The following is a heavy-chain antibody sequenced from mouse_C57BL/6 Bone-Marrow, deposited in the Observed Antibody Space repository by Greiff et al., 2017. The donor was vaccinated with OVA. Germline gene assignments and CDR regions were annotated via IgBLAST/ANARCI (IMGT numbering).Heavy chain of an antibody. V-gene: IGHV1-82*01. Sequence: VQLQQSGPELVKPGASVKISCKASGYAFSSSWMNWVKQRPGKGLEWIGRIYPGDGDTNYNGKFKGKATLTADKSSSTAYMQLSSLTSEDSAVYFCARSIYDGLDWYFDVWGTGTTVTVSS. CDR3: ARSIYDGLDWYFDV. CDR1: GYAFSSSW. CDR2: IYPGDGDT. D-gene: IGHD2-3*01. J-gene: IGHJ1*03.